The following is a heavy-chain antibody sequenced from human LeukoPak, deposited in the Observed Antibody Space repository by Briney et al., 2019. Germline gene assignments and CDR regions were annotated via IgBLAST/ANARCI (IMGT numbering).Heavy chain of an antibody. D-gene: IGHD1-26*01. Sequence: SETLSLTCAVYGGSFRGYYWSWIRQPPGKGLEWIGEINQGGNTNYNPSLKGRVTISVDTSRNQFSLNLNSVTAADTAMYSCARGSHGVGPDYWGQGTLVTVSS. CDR2: INQGGNT. CDR3: ARGSHGVGPDY. CDR1: GGSFRGYY. V-gene: IGHV4-34*01. J-gene: IGHJ4*02.